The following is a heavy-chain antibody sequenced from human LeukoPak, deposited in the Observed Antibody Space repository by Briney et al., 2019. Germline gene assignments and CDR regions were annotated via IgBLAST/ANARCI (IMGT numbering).Heavy chain of an antibody. Sequence: PSETLSLTCAVYGGSFSGYYWSWIRQPPGKGQGWIGEINHSGSTNYNPSLKSRVTISVDTSKNQFSLKLSSATAADTSVYYCASLLGLYYYYYFMDVWGQGTTVTVSS. J-gene: IGHJ6*03. CDR3: ASLLGLYYYYYFMDV. V-gene: IGHV4-34*01. CDR2: INHSGST. CDR1: GGSFSGYY.